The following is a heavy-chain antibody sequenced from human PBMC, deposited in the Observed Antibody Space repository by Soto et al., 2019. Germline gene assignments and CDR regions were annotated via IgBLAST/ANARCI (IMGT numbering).Heavy chain of an antibody. CDR2: IYYSGST. D-gene: IGHD3-10*01. CDR3: ARHNYGSGSTYFDY. Sequence: QVQLQESGPGLVKPSETLSLTCTVSGGSISSYYWSWIRQPPGKGLEWIGYIYYSGSTNYNPSLRSRVTLSVDPSKNQFSLKLNSMTAADTAVYYCARHNYGSGSTYFDYWGQGTLVTVSS. V-gene: IGHV4-59*08. J-gene: IGHJ4*02. CDR1: GGSISSYY.